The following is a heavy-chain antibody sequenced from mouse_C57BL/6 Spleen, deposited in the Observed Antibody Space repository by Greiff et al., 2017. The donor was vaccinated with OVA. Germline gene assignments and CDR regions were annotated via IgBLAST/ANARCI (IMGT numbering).Heavy chain of an antibody. CDR3: ARSESPFDY. CDR2: IYPGDGDT. V-gene: IGHV1-82*01. D-gene: IGHD6-2*01. Sequence: QLQQSGPELVKPGASVKISCKASGYAFSSSWMNWVKQRPGKGLEWIGRIYPGDGDTNYNGKFKGKATLTADKSSSTAYMQLSSLTSEDSAVYFCARSESPFDYWGQGTTLTVSS. CDR1: GYAFSSSW. J-gene: IGHJ2*01.